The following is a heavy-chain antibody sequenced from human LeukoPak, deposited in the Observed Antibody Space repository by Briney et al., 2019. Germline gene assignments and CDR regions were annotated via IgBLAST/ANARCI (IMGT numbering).Heavy chain of an antibody. CDR2: INPNSGGT. CDR3: ARETHYNAFDL. J-gene: IGHJ3*01. V-gene: IGHV1-2*06. CDR1: GYTFTGYY. Sequence: ASVKVSCKASGYTFTGYYMHWVRQAPGQGLEWMVRINPNSGGTNYAQKFRGRGTMTRDTSISTAYLELRRQSSDETAVNYSARETHYNAFDLRGKGTMVTVSS. D-gene: IGHD1-1*01.